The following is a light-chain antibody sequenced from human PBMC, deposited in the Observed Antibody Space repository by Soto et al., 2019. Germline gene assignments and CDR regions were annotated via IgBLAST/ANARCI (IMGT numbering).Light chain of an antibody. Sequence: DIQITQSPSSLSASVRDIVTITCRASQGFSNYLAWYQQKPGKVPKLLIYAASTLQSGVPSRFSCSGSGKDFTLPISSLQPEDDATYYCQKYDSAPWTFGHGNKVYI. CDR2: AAS. V-gene: IGKV1-27*01. CDR3: QKYDSAPWT. J-gene: IGKJ1*01. CDR1: QGFSNY.